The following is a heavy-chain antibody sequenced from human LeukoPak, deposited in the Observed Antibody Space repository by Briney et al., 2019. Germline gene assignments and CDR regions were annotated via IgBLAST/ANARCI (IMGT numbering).Heavy chain of an antibody. D-gene: IGHD3-3*01. V-gene: IGHV4-61*02. J-gene: IGHJ5*02. CDR1: GGSISSGSYY. Sequence: SETLSLTCTVSGGSISSGSYYWSWIRQPAGKGLEWIGRIYTSGSTNYNPSLKSRVTISVDTSKNQFSLKLSSVTAADTAVYYCARDGFLNWFDPWGQGTLVTVPS. CDR2: IYTSGST. CDR3: ARDGFLNWFDP.